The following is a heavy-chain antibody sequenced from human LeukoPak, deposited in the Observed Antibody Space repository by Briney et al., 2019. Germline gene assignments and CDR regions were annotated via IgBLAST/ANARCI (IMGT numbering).Heavy chain of an antibody. CDR2: INHGGST. D-gene: IGHD3-10*01. V-gene: IGHV4-34*01. J-gene: IGHJ5*02. CDR3: ARAESGSPNWFDP. CDR1: GGSFSGYY. Sequence: SETLSLTCAVYGGSFSGYYWSWIRQPPGKGLEWIGEINHGGSTNYNPSLKSRVTISVDTSKNQFSLKLSSVTAADTAVYYCARAESGSPNWFDPWGQGTLVTVSS.